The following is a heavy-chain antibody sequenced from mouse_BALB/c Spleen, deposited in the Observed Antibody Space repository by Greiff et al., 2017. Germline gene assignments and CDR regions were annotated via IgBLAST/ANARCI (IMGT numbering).Heavy chain of an antibody. J-gene: IGHJ3*01. CDR1: GFTFSSYT. D-gene: IGHD2-3*01. CDR3: ARSGGLLTWFAY. CDR2: ISNGGGST. Sequence: EVQVVESGGGLVQPGGSLKLSCAASGFTFSSYTMSWVRQTPEKRLEWVAYISNGGGSTYYPDTVKGRFTISRDNAKNTLYLQMSSLKSEDTAMYYCARSGGLLTWFAYWGQGTLVTVSA. V-gene: IGHV5-12-2*01.